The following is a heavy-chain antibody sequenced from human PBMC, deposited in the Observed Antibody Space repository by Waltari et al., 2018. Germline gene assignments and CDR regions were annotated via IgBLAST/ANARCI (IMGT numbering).Heavy chain of an antibody. Sequence: EVQLVEYGGGLVQPGGPLGLYCVASGFTLGVWNMNWVRQAPGKGLEWVSSISSSTTYIYYANSVKGRFAISRDNAKNSLFLQMDSLRVEDTAVYYCAREWKSGGDAFDVWGLGTMVTVSS. CDR1: GFTLGVWN. CDR3: AREWKSGGDAFDV. V-gene: IGHV3-21*02. CDR2: ISSSTTYI. J-gene: IGHJ3*01. D-gene: IGHD3-3*01.